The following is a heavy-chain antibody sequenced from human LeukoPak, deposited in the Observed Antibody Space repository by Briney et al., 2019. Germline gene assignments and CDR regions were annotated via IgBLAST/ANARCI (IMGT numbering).Heavy chain of an antibody. D-gene: IGHD3-10*01. V-gene: IGHV3-23*01. CDR2: ISGSGGST. Sequence: GGSLRLSCAASGFTFSSYGMSWVRQAPGKGLERVSAISGSGGSTYYADSVKGRFTISRDNSKNTLYLQMNSLRAEDTAVYYCAKDELWFGESDYWGQGTLVTVSS. CDR1: GFTFSSYG. CDR3: AKDELWFGESDY. J-gene: IGHJ4*02.